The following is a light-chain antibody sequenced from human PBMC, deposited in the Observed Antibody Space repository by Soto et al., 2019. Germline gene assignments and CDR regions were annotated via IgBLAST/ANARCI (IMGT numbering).Light chain of an antibody. V-gene: IGKV4-1*01. CDR3: QQYYDNPFT. CDR2: WAS. Sequence: DIVMTQSPDSLAVSLGERATINCKSSQNVLHTSNNKNYLAWYQQKPGQPPNLLIYWASARESGVPDRFSGSGSGTDFTHTISSLQAGDVAVYYCQQYYDNPFTFGPGTKVDIK. J-gene: IGKJ3*01. CDR1: QNVLHTSNNKNY.